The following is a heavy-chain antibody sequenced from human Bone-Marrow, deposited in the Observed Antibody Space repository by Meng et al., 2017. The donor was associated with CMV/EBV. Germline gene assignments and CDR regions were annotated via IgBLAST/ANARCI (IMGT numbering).Heavy chain of an antibody. V-gene: IGHV4-59*01. CDR1: GGSISSYY. CDR2: IYYSGST. CDR3: ARASPGYYYYYGMDF. J-gene: IGHJ6*02. Sequence: SETLSLTCTVSGGSISSYYWSWIRQPPGKGLEWIGYIYYSGSTNYNPSLKSRVTISVDTSKNQFSLKLSSVTAADTAVYYCARASPGYYYYYGMDFWGQGNMVTVSS.